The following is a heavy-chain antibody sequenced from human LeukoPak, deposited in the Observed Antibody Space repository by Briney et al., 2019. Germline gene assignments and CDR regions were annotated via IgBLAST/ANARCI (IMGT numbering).Heavy chain of an antibody. CDR1: GFTFSSYW. J-gene: IGHJ4*02. V-gene: IGHV3-74*01. CDR2: INSDGSST. Sequence: GGSLRLSCAASGFTFSSYWMHWVRQAPGKGLVWVSRINSDGSSTSYADSVKGRFTISRDNAKNTLYLQMNSLRAEDTAVYYCARDRCSGGSCYSRSLADWGQGTLVTVSS. D-gene: IGHD2-15*01. CDR3: ARDRCSGGSCYSRSLAD.